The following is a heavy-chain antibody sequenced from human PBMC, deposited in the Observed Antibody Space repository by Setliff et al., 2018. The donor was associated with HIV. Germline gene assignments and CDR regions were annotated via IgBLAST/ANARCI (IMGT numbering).Heavy chain of an antibody. CDR2: IYYNGRT. CDR1: GGSISSGGYY. Sequence: ASETLSLTCTVSGGSISSGGYYWNWIRQYPMKGLEWIGHIYYNGRTLFNPALGTRLNMSVDTSENQFSLHLNSVTAADTAVYYCVRERRRSPLSYGLDVWGQGTTVTVSS. J-gene: IGHJ6*02. CDR3: VRERRRSPLSYGLDV. V-gene: IGHV4-31*03.